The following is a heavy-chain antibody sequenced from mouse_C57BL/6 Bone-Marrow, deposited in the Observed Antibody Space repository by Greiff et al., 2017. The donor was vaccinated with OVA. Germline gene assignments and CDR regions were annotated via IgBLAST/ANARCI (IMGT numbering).Heavy chain of an antibody. J-gene: IGHJ1*03. CDR1: GYTFTSYW. CDR3: ARWSTTGGFDV. D-gene: IGHD1-1*01. CDR2: INPCSGYT. Sequence: QVQLQQPGAELVKPGASVKLSCKASGYTFTSYWMHWVKQRPGQGLEWIGYINPCSGYTKYNQKFKDKATLTADKSSSTAYMQLSSLTYEDSAVFYSARWSTTGGFDVWGTGTTVTVSS. V-gene: IGHV1-7*01.